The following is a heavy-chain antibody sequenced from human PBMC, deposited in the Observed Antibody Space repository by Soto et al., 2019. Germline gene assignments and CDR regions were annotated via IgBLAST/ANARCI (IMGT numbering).Heavy chain of an antibody. CDR1: GFSLTTSGVG. D-gene: IGHD3-3*01. CDR2: IYWNDDQ. Sequence: KESGPTLVKPTQTLTLTCTFSGFSLTTSGVGVGWNRQSPGEALEWLALIYWNDDQWYSPSLKSRLTITKDTSKNQVVLKMTNMDPVDTATYFCARSRRITMIGVVSGFDPWGQGTLVTVSS. CDR3: ARSRRITMIGVVSGFDP. V-gene: IGHV2-5*01. J-gene: IGHJ5*02.